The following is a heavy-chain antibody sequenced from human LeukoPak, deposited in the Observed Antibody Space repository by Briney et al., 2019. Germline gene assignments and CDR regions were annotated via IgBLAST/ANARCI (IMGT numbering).Heavy chain of an antibody. Sequence: PSETLSLTCAVYGGSFSGYYWSWIRQPPGKGLEWIGYIYYSGSTNYNPSLKSRVTISVDTSKNQFSLKLSSVTAADTAVYYCASSPWGYYFDYWGQGTLVTVSS. V-gene: IGHV4-59*08. CDR3: ASSPWGYYFDY. CDR2: IYYSGST. D-gene: IGHD3-16*01. J-gene: IGHJ4*02. CDR1: GGSFSGYY.